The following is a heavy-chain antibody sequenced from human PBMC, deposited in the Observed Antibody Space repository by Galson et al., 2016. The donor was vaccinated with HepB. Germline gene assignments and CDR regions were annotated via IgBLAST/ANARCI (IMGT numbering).Heavy chain of an antibody. CDR2: ISGSGDST. Sequence: SLRLSCAASGFTFSSYAMSWVRQAPGKGLEWVSTISGSGDSTYYADSVKGRFTISRDNSKNTLYLQMNGLRAEDTAVYYCAKALVRGVMSYFDYWGQGTLVTVSS. D-gene: IGHD3-10*01. V-gene: IGHV3-23*01. J-gene: IGHJ4*02. CDR1: GFTFSSYA. CDR3: AKALVRGVMSYFDY.